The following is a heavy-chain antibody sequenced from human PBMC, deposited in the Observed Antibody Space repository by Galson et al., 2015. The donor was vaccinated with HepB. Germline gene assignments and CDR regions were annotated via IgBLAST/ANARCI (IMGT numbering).Heavy chain of an antibody. Sequence: SVKVSCKVSGYTLTELSMHWVRQAPGKGLEWMGGFDPEDGETIYAQKFQGRVTMTEDTSTDTAYMELSSLRSEDTAVYYCATARVVGDYVLSDAFDIWGQGTMVTVSS. CDR2: FDPEDGET. CDR3: ATARVVGDYVLSDAFDI. J-gene: IGHJ3*02. D-gene: IGHD4-17*01. CDR1: GYTLTELS. V-gene: IGHV1-24*01.